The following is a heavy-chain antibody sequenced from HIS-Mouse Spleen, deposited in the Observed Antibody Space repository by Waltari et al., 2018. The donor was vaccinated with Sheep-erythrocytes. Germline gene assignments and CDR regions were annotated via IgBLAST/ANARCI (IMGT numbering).Heavy chain of an antibody. D-gene: IGHD7-27*01. CDR3: ARDLNWGFDY. CDR1: GFTFSSYS. V-gene: IGHV3-21*01. CDR2: ISSSSSYI. J-gene: IGHJ4*02. Sequence: EVQLVESGGGLVKPGGSLRLSCAASGFTFSSYSMNWVRQAPGKGLDWVSSISSSSSYIYYADSVKGRFTISRDNAKNSLYLQMNSLRAEDTAVYYCARDLNWGFDYWGQGTLVTVSS.